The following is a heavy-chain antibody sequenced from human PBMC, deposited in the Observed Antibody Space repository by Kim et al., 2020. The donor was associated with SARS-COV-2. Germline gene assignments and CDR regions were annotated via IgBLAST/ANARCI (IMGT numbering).Heavy chain of an antibody. J-gene: IGHJ5*02. D-gene: IGHD3-9*01. CDR3: AILPYYDIRFDP. CDR2: T. Sequence: TRNPQKCQGRVPMTRDTSTSTVYMELSSLRSEDTAVYYCAILPYYDIRFDPWGQGTLVTVSS. V-gene: IGHV1-46*01.